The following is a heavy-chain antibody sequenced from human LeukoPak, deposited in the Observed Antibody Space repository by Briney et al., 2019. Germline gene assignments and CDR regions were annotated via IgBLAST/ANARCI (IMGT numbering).Heavy chain of an antibody. V-gene: IGHV1-2*02. D-gene: IGHD2-15*01. CDR1: GYTFTGYC. CDR3: ARLEGYCSGGSCYSNYYMDV. J-gene: IGHJ6*03. Sequence: ASVKVSCKASGYTFTGYCMHWVRQAPGQGLEWMGWINPNSGGTNYAQKFQGRVTMTRDTSISTAYMELSRLRSDDTAVYYCARLEGYCSGGSCYSNYYMDVWGKGTTVTVSS. CDR2: INPNSGGT.